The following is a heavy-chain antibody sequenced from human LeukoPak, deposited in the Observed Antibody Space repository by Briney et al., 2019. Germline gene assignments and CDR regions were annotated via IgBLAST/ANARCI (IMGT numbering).Heavy chain of an antibody. CDR1: GGSISSSSYY. V-gene: IGHV4-39*01. Sequence: SETLSLTCTVSGGSISSSSYYWGWIRQPPGKGLERIGSIYYSGSTYYNPSLKSRVTISVDTSKNQFSLKLSSVTAADTAVYYCATDLNCSSTSCIDYWGQGTLVTVSS. J-gene: IGHJ4*02. D-gene: IGHD2-2*01. CDR2: IYYSGST. CDR3: ATDLNCSSTSCIDY.